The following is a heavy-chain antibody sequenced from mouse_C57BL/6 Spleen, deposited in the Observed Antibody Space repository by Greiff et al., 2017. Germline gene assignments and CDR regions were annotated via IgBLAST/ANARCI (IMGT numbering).Heavy chain of an antibody. CDR3: AREGLRLRYYCDY. V-gene: IGHV1-64*01. J-gene: IGHJ2*01. D-gene: IGHD3-2*02. Sequence: VQLQQPGAELVKPGASVKLSCKASGYTFTSYWMHWVKQRPGQGLEWIGMIHPNSGSTNYNEKFKSKATLTVDKSSSTAYMQLSSLTSEDSAVYYCAREGLRLRYYCDYWGQGTTLTVSS. CDR1: GYTFTSYW. CDR2: IHPNSGST.